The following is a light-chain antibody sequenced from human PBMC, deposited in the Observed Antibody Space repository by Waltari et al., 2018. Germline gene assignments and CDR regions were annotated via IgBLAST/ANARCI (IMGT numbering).Light chain of an antibody. CDR2: GAS. Sequence: EIVMTQSPVTLSVSPGERATLSCRASQSVGTKLAWYQQKPGQAPRLLIYGASTRATGIAARFSGSGSGTEFTLTISSLQSEDFAIDYCQQYNLWPWTFDQGTKVDIK. CDR3: QQYNLWPWT. CDR1: QSVGTK. J-gene: IGKJ1*01. V-gene: IGKV3-15*01.